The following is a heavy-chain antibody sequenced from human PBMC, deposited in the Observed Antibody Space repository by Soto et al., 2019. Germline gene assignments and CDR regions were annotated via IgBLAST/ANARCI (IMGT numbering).Heavy chain of an antibody. Sequence: QVQLVESGGGVVQPGRSLRLSCAASGFTFSSYAMHWVRQAPSKGLEWVAVISYDEINKNYADSVKGRFTISRDNSKNTLYLQMNSLRAEDTAVYYCARLSDYSSSWYFPLDYWGQGTLVTVSS. CDR1: GFTFSSYA. V-gene: IGHV3-30-3*01. J-gene: IGHJ4*02. CDR3: ARLSDYSSSWYFPLDY. CDR2: ISYDEINK. D-gene: IGHD6-13*01.